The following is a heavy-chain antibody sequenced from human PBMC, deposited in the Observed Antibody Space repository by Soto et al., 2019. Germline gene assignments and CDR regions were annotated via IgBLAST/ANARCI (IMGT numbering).Heavy chain of an antibody. D-gene: IGHD1-26*01. CDR1: GGFVSSGGHY. J-gene: IGHJ4*02. Sequence: QVQLQQSGPGLVKPSETLSLTCTVSGGFVSSGGHYWSWIRQPPGKGLEWIGYIYYNGGPNYSPSLESRVTISVDASKTQFSLRLTSVTAPDTAVYYCARDKGGSFGNGDVDYWGQGTLVTVSS. CDR3: ARDKGGSFGNGDVDY. V-gene: IGHV4-61*08. CDR2: IYYNGGP.